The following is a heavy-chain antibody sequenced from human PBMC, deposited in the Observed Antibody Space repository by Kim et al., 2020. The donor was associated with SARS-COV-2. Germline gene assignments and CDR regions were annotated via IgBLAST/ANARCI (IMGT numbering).Heavy chain of an antibody. V-gene: IGHV3-23*01. D-gene: IGHD2-2*01. J-gene: IGHJ3*02. Sequence: GGSLRLSCAASGFTFSSYAMSWVRQAPGKGLEWVSALSGSGGSTYYADSVKGRFTISRDNSKNTLYLQMNSLRAEDTAVYYCAKDIVVVPAAIIVAFDIWGQGTMVTVSS. CDR3: AKDIVVVPAAIIVAFDI. CDR1: GFTFSSYA. CDR2: LSGSGGST.